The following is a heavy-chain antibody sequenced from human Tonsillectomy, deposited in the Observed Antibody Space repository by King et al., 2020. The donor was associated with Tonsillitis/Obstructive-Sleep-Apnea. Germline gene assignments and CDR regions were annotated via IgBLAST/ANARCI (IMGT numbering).Heavy chain of an antibody. CDR3: ARLTDASPASRDAFDI. CDR2: IHYSGNT. Sequence: VQLQESGPGLVKPSETLSLTCTVSGVSVSSGSYYWNWIRQPPGKGLEWMGYIHYSGNTNYNPSLKSRVTISIDTSKNQFSLKLSSMTAADTAVYYCARLTDASPASRDAFDIWGLGTMVTVSS. D-gene: IGHD2-2*01. V-gene: IGHV4-61*01. CDR1: GVSVSSGSYY. J-gene: IGHJ3*02.